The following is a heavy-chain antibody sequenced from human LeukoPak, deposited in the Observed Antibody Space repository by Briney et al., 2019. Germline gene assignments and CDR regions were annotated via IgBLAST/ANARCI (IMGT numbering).Heavy chain of an antibody. V-gene: IGHV4-38-2*01. CDR3: ARAVGGYCGGDCPDI. D-gene: IGHD2-21*02. CDR2: IYHSGST. CDR1: GYSISSGYY. Sequence: SETLSLTCAVSGYSISSGYYWGWSRQPPGKGREWIGSIYHSGSTYYNPSLKRRGTISVDTSKTQFSLKLSSVTAADTAVYYCARAVGGYCGGDCPDIGGQGTMVTVSS. J-gene: IGHJ3*02.